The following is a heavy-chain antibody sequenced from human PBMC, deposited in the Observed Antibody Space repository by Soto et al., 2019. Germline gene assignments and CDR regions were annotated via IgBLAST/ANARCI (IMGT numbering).Heavy chain of an antibody. CDR2: INHSGST. V-gene: IGHV4-34*01. D-gene: IGHD3-10*01. CDR1: GWSFSGYY. Sequence: PSDTLSLTCSFYGWSFSGYYLSLIRQPPGKGLEWIGEINHSGSTNYNPSLKSRVTISVDTSKNQFSLKLSSVTAADTAVYYCARVNYYGSGSYYFYYYYGMDVWGQGTTVTVSS. J-gene: IGHJ6*02. CDR3: ARVNYYGSGSYYFYYYYGMDV.